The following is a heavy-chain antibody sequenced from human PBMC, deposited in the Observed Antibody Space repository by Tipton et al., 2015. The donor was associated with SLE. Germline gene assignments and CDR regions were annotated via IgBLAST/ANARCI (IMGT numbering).Heavy chain of an antibody. V-gene: IGHV4-31*03. J-gene: IGHJ4*02. CDR1: GGSISSGGYY. CDR2: IYYTGST. Sequence: TLSLTCTVSGGSISSGGYYWSWIRQYPGKGLEWIGTIYYTGSTYYNASLESRATISADMSKNQFSLRLTSVAASDTAIYYCARDGGGEDFLVLGDYFDYWGQGILVTVSS. D-gene: IGHD3-3*01. CDR3: ARDGGGEDFLVLGDYFDY.